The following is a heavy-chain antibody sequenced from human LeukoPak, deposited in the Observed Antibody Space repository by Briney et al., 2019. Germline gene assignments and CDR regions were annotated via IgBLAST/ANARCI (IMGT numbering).Heavy chain of an antibody. V-gene: IGHV4-39*01. CDR2: IYYTGST. CDR1: GDSISTSKSY. J-gene: IGHJ6*03. Sequence: SETLSLTCTVSGDSISTSKSYWGWIRQPPLKGLEWIGSIYYTGSTYYNPSLKSRVTISVDTSKNQFSLTLSSVTAADTAVYYCARLHYGGNYEYYYYYMDVWGKGTTVTISS. D-gene: IGHD4-23*01. CDR3: ARLHYGGNYEYYYYYMDV.